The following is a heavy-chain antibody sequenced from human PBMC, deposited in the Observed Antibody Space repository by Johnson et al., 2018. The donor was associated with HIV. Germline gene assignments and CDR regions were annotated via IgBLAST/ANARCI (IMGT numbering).Heavy chain of an antibody. CDR2: ISYDGSNT. Sequence: QMQLVESGGGVVQPGGSLTLTCEASGFAFSNSALHWVRQAPGKGLEWVAVISYDGSNTYYADSVKGRFTISRDNSKNTLYLQMNSLRAEDTAVYYCARGANSGSYFGAFDIWGRGTMVTVSS. D-gene: IGHD1-26*01. V-gene: IGHV3-30*04. CDR1: GFAFSNSA. CDR3: ARGANSGSYFGAFDI. J-gene: IGHJ3*02.